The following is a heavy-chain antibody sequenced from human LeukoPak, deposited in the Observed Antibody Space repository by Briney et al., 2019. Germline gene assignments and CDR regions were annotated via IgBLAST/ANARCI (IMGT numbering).Heavy chain of an antibody. D-gene: IGHD6-13*01. Sequence: SETLSLTCAVYGGSFSGYYWSWIRQPPGKGLEWIGEINHSGSTNYNPSLKSRVTISVDTSKNQFSLKLSSVTAADTAVYYCARRNPQPRVTGSSWYLYNWLDPWGQGTLVTVSS. V-gene: IGHV4-34*01. CDR3: ARRNPQPRVTGSSWYLYNWLDP. J-gene: IGHJ5*02. CDR1: GGSFSGYY. CDR2: INHSGST.